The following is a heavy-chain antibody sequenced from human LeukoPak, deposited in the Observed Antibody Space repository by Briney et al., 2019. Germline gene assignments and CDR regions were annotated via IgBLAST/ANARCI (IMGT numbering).Heavy chain of an antibody. CDR1: GGSFSDYY. CDR2: INHSRST. J-gene: IGHJ5*02. V-gene: IGHV4-34*01. CDR3: ALRAMVTPLFDP. Sequence: SETLSLTCAVYGGSFSDYYWSWIRQPPGKGLEWIGEINHSRSTNYNPSLESRVTMAIDTSKNQFSLKLSSVTAADTAVYYCALRAMVTPLFDPWGQGTLVTVPS. D-gene: IGHD5-18*01.